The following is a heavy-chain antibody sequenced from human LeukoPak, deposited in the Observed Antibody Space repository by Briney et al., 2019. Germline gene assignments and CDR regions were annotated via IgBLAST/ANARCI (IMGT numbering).Heavy chain of an antibody. CDR3: ARHANDYGDYKPLNWFDP. Sequence: PSETLSLTCTVSGYSISSGYYWGWIRQPPGKGLEWIGSIYHSGSTYYNPSLKSRVTISVDTSKNQFSLKLSSVTAADTAVYYCARHANDYGDYKPLNWFDPWGQGTLVTVSS. D-gene: IGHD4-17*01. V-gene: IGHV4-38-2*02. J-gene: IGHJ5*02. CDR2: IYHSGST. CDR1: GYSISSGYY.